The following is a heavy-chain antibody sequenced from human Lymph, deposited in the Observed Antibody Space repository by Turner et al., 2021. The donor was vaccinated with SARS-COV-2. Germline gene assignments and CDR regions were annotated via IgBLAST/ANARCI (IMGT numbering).Heavy chain of an antibody. CDR1: GFTFDDYA. V-gene: IGHV3-9*01. CDR3: AKDLAGTYYSSFDY. D-gene: IGHD1-26*01. J-gene: IGHJ4*02. CDR2: INWSCGSI. Sequence: EVQLVESGGGLVQHGRSLRLSCAASGFTFDDYAMHWVRQAPGKGLECVSGINWSCGSIAYADSVKCRFTISRDNPKNSLYLQMNSLRAEDTSFYYCAKDLAGTYYSSFDYWGQGTLVTVSS.